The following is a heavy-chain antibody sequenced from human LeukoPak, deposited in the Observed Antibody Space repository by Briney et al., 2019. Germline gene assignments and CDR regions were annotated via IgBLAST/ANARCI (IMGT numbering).Heavy chain of an antibody. Sequence: ASVKVSCKASGGTFSSYAISWVRQAPGQGLEWMGGIIPIFGTANYAQKFQGRVTITADESTSTAYMELSSLRSEDTAVYYCARSSFSGYYDSSGYYVFDYWGQGTLVTVSS. D-gene: IGHD3-22*01. CDR3: ARSSFSGYYDSSGYYVFDY. J-gene: IGHJ4*02. V-gene: IGHV1-69*13. CDR1: GGTFSSYA. CDR2: IIPIFGTA.